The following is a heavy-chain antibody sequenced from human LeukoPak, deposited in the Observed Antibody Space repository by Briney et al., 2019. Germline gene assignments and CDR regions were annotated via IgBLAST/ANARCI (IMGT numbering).Heavy chain of an antibody. Sequence: PSETLSLTCTVSGASISSYYWSWIRQPAGKGLEWIGRIYTSGSTNYNPSLKSRVTMSVDTSKNQFSLKLSSVTAADTAVYYCARDPPHTYYYGSGSAYNWFDPWGQGTLVTVSS. D-gene: IGHD3-10*01. CDR3: ARDPPHTYYYGSGSAYNWFDP. J-gene: IGHJ5*02. V-gene: IGHV4-4*07. CDR2: IYTSGST. CDR1: GASISSYY.